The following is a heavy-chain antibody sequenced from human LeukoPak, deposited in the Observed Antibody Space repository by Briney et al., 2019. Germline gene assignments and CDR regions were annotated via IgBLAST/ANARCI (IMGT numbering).Heavy chain of an antibody. CDR1: GFTFSSYW. Sequence: GGSLRLSCAASGFTFSSYWMSWVRQAPGKGLEWVANIKQDGSEKYYVDSVKGRFTISRDNAKNSLYLQMNSLRAEDTAVYYCAREYDILTGYPAYYYYYMDVWGKGTTVTISS. V-gene: IGHV3-7*01. J-gene: IGHJ6*03. CDR2: IKQDGSEK. CDR3: AREYDILTGYPAYYYYYMDV. D-gene: IGHD3-9*01.